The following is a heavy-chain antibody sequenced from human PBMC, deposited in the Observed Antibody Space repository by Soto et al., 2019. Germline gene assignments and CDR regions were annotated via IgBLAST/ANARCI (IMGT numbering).Heavy chain of an antibody. J-gene: IGHJ4*02. CDR1: GYTFTSYV. D-gene: IGHD3-16*02. V-gene: IGHV1-18*01. CDR3: ARFFYDYIWGSYRPDY. Sequence: ASVKVSCKASGYTFTSYVISWVRQAPGQGLEWMGWISAYNGNTNYAQKLQGRVTMTTDTSTSTAYMELRSLRSDDTAVYYCARFFYDYIWGSYRPDYWGQGTLVTVSS. CDR2: ISAYNGNT.